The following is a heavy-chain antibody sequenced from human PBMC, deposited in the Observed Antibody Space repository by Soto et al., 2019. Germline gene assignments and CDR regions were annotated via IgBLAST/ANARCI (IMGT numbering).Heavy chain of an antibody. CDR1: GASITFGGYS. J-gene: IGHJ4*02. CDR3: ARGGGSDPFDY. V-gene: IGHV4-30-2*01. Sequence: SETLSLTCTVSGASITFGGYSWSWIRQTPGKGLEWIGYINHLETTFYNPSFESRLTLSIDRAKNQFSLKLHSMSAADRAVYFCARGGGSDPFDYWGQGILVTVSS. D-gene: IGHD1-26*01. CDR2: INHLETT.